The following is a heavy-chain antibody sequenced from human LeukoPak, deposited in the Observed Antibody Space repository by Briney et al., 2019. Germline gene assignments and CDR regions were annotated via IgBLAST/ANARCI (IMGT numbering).Heavy chain of an antibody. CDR1: GFTFSSYA. J-gene: IGHJ4*02. V-gene: IGHV3-30-3*01. CDR3: ARGHNGVQLVSFFDY. D-gene: IGHD2-8*01. CDR2: ISYDGSNK. Sequence: PGGSLRLSCAASGFTFSSYAMHWVRQAPGKGLEWVAVISYDGSNKYYADSVKGRFTISRDNSKNTLYLQMNSLRAEDMAVYYCARGHNGVQLVSFFDYWGQGTLVTVSS.